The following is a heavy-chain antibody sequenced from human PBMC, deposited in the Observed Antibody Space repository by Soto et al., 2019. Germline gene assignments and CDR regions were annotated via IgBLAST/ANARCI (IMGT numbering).Heavy chain of an antibody. J-gene: IGHJ5*02. V-gene: IGHV4-38-2*01. CDR3: ARVGPWVPYYYDSSPYTFENWFDP. CDR2: IYHGGST. D-gene: IGHD3-22*01. CDR1: GYSISSGYY. Sequence: TLSLTCAVSGYSISSGYYWGWLRQPPGKGLECMGSIYHGGSTYYNPSLNSRVTLSIDMPNNHVSLILNSVTAADTAVYYCARVGPWVPYYYDSSPYTFENWFDPWGQGTLVTVSS.